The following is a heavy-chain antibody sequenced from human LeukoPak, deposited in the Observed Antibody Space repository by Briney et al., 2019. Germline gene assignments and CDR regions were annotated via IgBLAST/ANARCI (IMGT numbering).Heavy chain of an antibody. J-gene: IGHJ3*02. CDR1: GFTFGSYW. Sequence: PGGSLRLSCVASGFTFGSYWMHWVRQAPGRGLVWVSRINSDGGTTSYADSVKGRFTMSRDNAKNTLYLQMNSLRAEDTAVYYCARTVAGKGNAFDIWGQGTMVTVSP. CDR3: ARTVAGKGNAFDI. CDR2: INSDGGTT. D-gene: IGHD6-19*01. V-gene: IGHV3-74*01.